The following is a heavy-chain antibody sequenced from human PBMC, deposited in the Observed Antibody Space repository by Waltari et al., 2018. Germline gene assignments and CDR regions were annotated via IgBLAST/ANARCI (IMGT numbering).Heavy chain of an antibody. Sequence: QVQLQESGPGLVKPSETLSLTCAVSGYSISSGYYWGWIRQPPGKGLEWVSYISSSSSTIYYADSVKGRFTISRDNAKNSLYLQMNSLRAEDTAVYYCASWGIAVAGPGDYWGQGTLVTVSS. V-gene: IGHV3-11*04. CDR1: GYSISSGYY. CDR2: ISSSSSTI. J-gene: IGHJ4*02. CDR3: ASWGIAVAGPGDY. D-gene: IGHD6-19*01.